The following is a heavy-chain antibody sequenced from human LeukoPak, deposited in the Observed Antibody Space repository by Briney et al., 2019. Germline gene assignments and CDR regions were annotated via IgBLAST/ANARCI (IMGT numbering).Heavy chain of an antibody. CDR3: EVVPNY. CDR2: INPSDGST. J-gene: IGHJ4*02. CDR1: GYTFASYY. Sequence: ASVKVPCKASGYTFASYYMQWVRQAPGQGLEWVGIINPSDGSTSSAQKFQGRVTMTRDTSTSTVYMELSSLRSEDTAVYYCEVVPNYWGQGTLVTVSS. V-gene: IGHV1-46*01. D-gene: IGHD3-22*01.